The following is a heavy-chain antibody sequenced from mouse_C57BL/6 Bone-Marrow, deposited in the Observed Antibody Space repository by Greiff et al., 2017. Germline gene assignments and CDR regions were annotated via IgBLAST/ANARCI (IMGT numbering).Heavy chain of an antibody. Sequence: VQLKESGPELVKPGASVKIPCKASGYTFTDYKMDWVKQSHGKGLEWIGDINPNNGGTIYNQKFKGKATLTVDKSSSTAYMELRSLTSEDTAVYYCARTTTVVATRGYFDYWGQGTTLTVSS. V-gene: IGHV1-18*01. J-gene: IGHJ2*01. CDR1: GYTFTDYK. CDR3: ARTTTVVATRGYFDY. D-gene: IGHD1-1*01. CDR2: INPNNGGT.